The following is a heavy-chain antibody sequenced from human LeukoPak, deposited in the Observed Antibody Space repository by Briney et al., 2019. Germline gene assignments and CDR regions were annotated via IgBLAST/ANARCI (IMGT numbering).Heavy chain of an antibody. V-gene: IGHV4-39*07. J-gene: IGHJ4*02. CDR2: IYYSGST. CDR3: ASPFYCNSTTCYDS. D-gene: IGHD2-2*01. CDR1: GGSISSSSYY. Sequence: SETLSLTCTVSGGSISSSSYYWGWIRQPPGKGLEWIGSIYYSGSTYYNPSLKSRVTISVDTSKNQFSLKLSSVTAADTAVYYCASPFYCNSTTCYDSWGQGTLVTVSS.